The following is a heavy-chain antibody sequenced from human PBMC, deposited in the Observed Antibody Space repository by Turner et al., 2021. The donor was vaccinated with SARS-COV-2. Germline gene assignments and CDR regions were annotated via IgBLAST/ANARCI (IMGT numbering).Heavy chain of an antibody. CDR3: AREVIALPHNWFDP. CDR1: GVSISSYY. V-gene: IGHV4-4*07. J-gene: IGHJ5*02. CDR2: IYTRGST. D-gene: IGHD2-21*01. Sequence: QVQLQESGSGLVKPSETLSLTCTVSGVSISSYYWSWIRQPAGKGLEWIGRIYTRGSTNYNPSLKSRVTMSVDKSKNQFYLKLSSVTAADTAVYYCAREVIALPHNWFDPWGQGTLVTVSS.